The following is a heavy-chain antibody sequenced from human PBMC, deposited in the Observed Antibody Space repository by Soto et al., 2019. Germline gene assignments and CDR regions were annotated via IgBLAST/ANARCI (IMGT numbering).Heavy chain of an antibody. CDR3: ARGTGYNWGLSDY. Sequence: QVPLVQSGAEVKKPGASVKVSCKASGYTFTDYFVQWVRQAPGQGLEWVGWINPRSGDTNFAQKFQDWVTMTRDTSVNTAYIELNTLKSDDTAVYYCARGTGYNWGLSDYWGQGTLVTFSS. CDR1: GYTFTDYF. CDR2: INPRSGDT. J-gene: IGHJ4*02. V-gene: IGHV1-2*04. D-gene: IGHD5-12*01.